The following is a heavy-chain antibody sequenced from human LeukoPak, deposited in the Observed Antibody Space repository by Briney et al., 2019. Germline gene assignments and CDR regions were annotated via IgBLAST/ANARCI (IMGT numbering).Heavy chain of an antibody. V-gene: IGHV3-30*03. CDR2: IAYDGSYK. Sequence: GGSLRLSCAASGFTFSSYSMNWVRQAPGKGLEWVAVIAYDGSYKYYADSVKGRFTISRDNSKNTLYLEMNRLRADDTAVYYCARGDWDYGSGNFGYWGQGTLVTVSS. J-gene: IGHJ4*02. CDR1: GFTFSSYS. CDR3: ARGDWDYGSGNFGY. D-gene: IGHD3-10*01.